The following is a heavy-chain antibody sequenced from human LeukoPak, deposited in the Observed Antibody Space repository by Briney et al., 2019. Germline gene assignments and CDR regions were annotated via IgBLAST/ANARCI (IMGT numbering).Heavy chain of an antibody. J-gene: IGHJ4*02. Sequence: SGGSLRLSCAASGFTVSSNYMNWVRQAPGKGLEWVSVIYTDGNTYYADSVKGRFTISRDTSKNTLYLQMHSLRVEDTAVYYCARGYCSGNTCYPGGNWGQGTLVTVSS. CDR2: IYTDGNT. V-gene: IGHV3-66*02. D-gene: IGHD2-15*01. CDR3: ARGYCSGNTCYPGGN. CDR1: GFTVSSNY.